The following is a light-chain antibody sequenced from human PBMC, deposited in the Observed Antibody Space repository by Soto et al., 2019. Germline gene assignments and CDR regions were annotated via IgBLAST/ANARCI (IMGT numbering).Light chain of an antibody. J-gene: IGLJ2*01. V-gene: IGLV2-14*01. Sequence: QSALTPPASVSGSPGQSITISCTGTSSDVGAYNYVSWYQQHPVKAPKLMLYDVSSRPSGISTRFSGSKSGNTSSLTISGVQAEDEADYYCSSNASSSTVIFGGGTKLTVL. CDR1: SSDVGAYNY. CDR2: DVS. CDR3: SSNASSSTVI.